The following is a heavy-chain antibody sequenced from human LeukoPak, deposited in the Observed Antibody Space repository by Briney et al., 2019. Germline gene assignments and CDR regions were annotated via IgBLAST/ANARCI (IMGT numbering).Heavy chain of an antibody. Sequence: SETLSLTCTVSGGSISSYYWSWIRQPPGKGLEWIGYIYYSGTTYYNPSLKSRVTISVDTSKNQFSLKLSSVTAADTAVYYCARRKSGNLINYYYMDVWGKGTTVTVSS. D-gene: IGHD1-14*01. CDR1: GGSISSYY. J-gene: IGHJ6*03. CDR3: ARRKSGNLINYYYMDV. V-gene: IGHV4-59*01. CDR2: IYYSGTT.